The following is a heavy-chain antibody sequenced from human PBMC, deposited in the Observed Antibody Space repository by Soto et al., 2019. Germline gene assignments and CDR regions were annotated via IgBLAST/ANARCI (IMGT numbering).Heavy chain of an antibody. V-gene: IGHV4-59*01. Sequence: SETLSLTCTVSGGSISSYYWSWIRQPPGKGLGWIGYIYYSGSTNYNPSLKSRVTISVDTSKNQFSLKLSSVTAADTAVYYCARDRITMVRGVIMRDYYGMDVWGQGATVTVSS. J-gene: IGHJ6*02. CDR2: IYYSGST. D-gene: IGHD3-10*01. CDR3: ARDRITMVRGVIMRDYYGMDV. CDR1: GGSISSYY.